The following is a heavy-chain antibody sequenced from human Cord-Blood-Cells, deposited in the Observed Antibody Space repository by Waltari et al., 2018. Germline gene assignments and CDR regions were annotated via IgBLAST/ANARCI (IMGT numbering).Heavy chain of an antibody. Sequence: QVQLQESGPGLVKPSETLSLTCTVSGGSISSYYWSWLRRPPGEGLEWIGYIYYSGSTNYNPSLKSLVTISVDTSKNQFSLKLSSVTAADTAVYYCARLGEYSSGWYVVYWGQGTLVTVSS. CDR3: ARLGEYSSGWYVVY. CDR1: GGSISSYY. CDR2: IYYSGST. J-gene: IGHJ4*02. D-gene: IGHD6-19*01. V-gene: IGHV4-59*08.